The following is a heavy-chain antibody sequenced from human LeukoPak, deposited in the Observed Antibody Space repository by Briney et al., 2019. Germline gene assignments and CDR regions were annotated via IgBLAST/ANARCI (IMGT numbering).Heavy chain of an antibody. Sequence: GGSLRLSCAASGFTFSSYSMNWVRQAPGKGLEWVSSISSSSSYIYYADSVKGRFTISRGNAKNSLYLQMNSLRAEDTAVYYCARARGSYSAYDYWGQGTLVTVSS. J-gene: IGHJ4*02. V-gene: IGHV3-21*01. CDR1: GFTFSSYS. CDR2: ISSSSSYI. CDR3: ARARGSYSAYDY. D-gene: IGHD1-26*01.